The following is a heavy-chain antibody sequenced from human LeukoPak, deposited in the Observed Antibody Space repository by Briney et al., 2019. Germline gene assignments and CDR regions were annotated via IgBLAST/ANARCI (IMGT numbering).Heavy chain of an antibody. CDR1: GYTLTELS. Sequence: GASVKVSCKVSGYTLTELSMHWVRQAPGKGLEWMGGFDPEDGETIYAQKFQGRVTMTEDTSTDTAYMKLSSLRSEDTAVYYCATGARTTVAYYYYYYMDVWGKGTTVTVSS. CDR3: ATGARTTVAYYYYYYMDV. V-gene: IGHV1-24*01. J-gene: IGHJ6*03. CDR2: FDPEDGET. D-gene: IGHD4-23*01.